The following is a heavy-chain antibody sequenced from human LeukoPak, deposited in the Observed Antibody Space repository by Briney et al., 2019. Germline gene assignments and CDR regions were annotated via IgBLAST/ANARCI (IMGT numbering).Heavy chain of an antibody. D-gene: IGHD3-22*01. V-gene: IGHV3-21*01. J-gene: IGHJ4*02. CDR2: ISSSGSYI. Sequence: PGGSLRLSCAASGFTFSSYSMNWVRQAPGKGLEWVSSISSSGSYIYYADSVKGRFTISRDNAKNSLYLQMNSLRAEDTAVYYCARSPGPLHYYDSSGYYRFDYWGQGTLVTVSS. CDR3: ARSPGPLHYYDSSGYYRFDY. CDR1: GFTFSSYS.